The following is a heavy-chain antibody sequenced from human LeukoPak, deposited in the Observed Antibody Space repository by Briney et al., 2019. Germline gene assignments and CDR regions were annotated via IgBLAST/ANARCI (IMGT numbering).Heavy chain of an antibody. CDR3: AAYDSSGYSFDY. Sequence: GGSLRLSCAASGFTLSSYWMHWVRQAPGKGLVWVSRINSDGSSTAYADSVKGRFTTSRDNAKNTLYLQMNSLRAEDTAVYYCAAYDSSGYSFDYWGQGILVTVSS. D-gene: IGHD3-22*01. CDR2: INSDGSST. CDR1: GFTLSSYW. V-gene: IGHV3-74*01. J-gene: IGHJ4*02.